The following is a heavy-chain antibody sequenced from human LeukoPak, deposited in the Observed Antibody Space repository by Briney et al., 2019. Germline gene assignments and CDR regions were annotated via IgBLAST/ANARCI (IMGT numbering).Heavy chain of an antibody. Sequence: GGSLRLSCAASGFTFSSYGMHWVRQAPGKGLGWVAVIWYDGSNKYYADSVKGRFTISRDNSKNTLYLQMNSLRAEDTAVYYCARDGPDGVVPAAISLYYYMDVWGKGTTVTVSS. CDR3: ARDGPDGVVPAAISLYYYMDV. J-gene: IGHJ6*03. CDR1: GFTFSSYG. CDR2: IWYDGSNK. D-gene: IGHD2-2*01. V-gene: IGHV3-33*01.